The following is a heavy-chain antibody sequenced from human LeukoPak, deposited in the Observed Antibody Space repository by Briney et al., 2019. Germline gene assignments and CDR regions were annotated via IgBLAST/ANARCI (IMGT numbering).Heavy chain of an antibody. V-gene: IGHV4-59*01. D-gene: IGHD3-10*01. CDR2: IYYSGTT. Sequence: PSETLSLTCTVSGGSISSYYWSWIRQPPGKGLEWIGYIYYSGTTNYNPSLKSRVTISVDTSKNQFSLKLSSVTAADTALYYCAKDSRGSGSRYYGMDVWGQGTTVTVSS. J-gene: IGHJ6*02. CDR3: AKDSRGSGSRYYGMDV. CDR1: GGSISSYY.